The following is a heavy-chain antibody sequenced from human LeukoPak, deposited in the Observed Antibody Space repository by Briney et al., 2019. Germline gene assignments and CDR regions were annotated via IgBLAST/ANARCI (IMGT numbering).Heavy chain of an antibody. CDR3: ARDSGFSDYAY. CDR2: IYSDGST. J-gene: IGHJ4*02. CDR1: GFTVSSDY. D-gene: IGHD4-17*01. Sequence: GGSLRLSCVGSGFTVSSDYMSWVRQAPGRGLEWVSIIYSDGSTYYANSVKGRFTISRDSSKNTLYFQMNSLRADDTAIYYCARDSGFSDYAYWGQGTLVTVSS. V-gene: IGHV3-66*01.